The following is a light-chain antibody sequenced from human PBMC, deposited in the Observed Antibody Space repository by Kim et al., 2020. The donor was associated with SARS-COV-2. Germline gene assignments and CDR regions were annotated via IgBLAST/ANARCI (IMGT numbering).Light chain of an antibody. CDR2: GAS. CDR1: QSVSNNY. Sequence: LSPGERATLSCSASQSVSNNYLAWYQQKPGQAPRLLIYGASTRATGIPDRFSGSGSGTDFTLTINRLEPEDFAVYYCQQYGSSPYTFGQGTKLEI. V-gene: IGKV3-20*01. CDR3: QQYGSSPYT. J-gene: IGKJ2*01.